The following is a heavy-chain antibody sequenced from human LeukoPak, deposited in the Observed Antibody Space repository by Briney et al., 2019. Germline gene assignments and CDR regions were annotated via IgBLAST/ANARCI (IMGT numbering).Heavy chain of an antibody. J-gene: IGHJ4*02. CDR3: ARAGSAAAGTFDY. CDR1: GYTFTGYY. Sequence: ASVKVSCKASGYTFTGYYMHWVRQAPGQGLEWMGWINPNSGGTNYAQKFQGRVTMTRDTSISTAYMELSRLRSDDTAVYYCARAGSAAAGTFDYWGQGTLVTVSS. CDR2: INPNSGGT. V-gene: IGHV1-2*02. D-gene: IGHD6-13*01.